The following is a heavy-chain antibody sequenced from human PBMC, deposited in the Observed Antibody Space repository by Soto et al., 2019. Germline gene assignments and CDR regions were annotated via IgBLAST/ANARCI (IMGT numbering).Heavy chain of an antibody. CDR3: ARVPVVMTAIQGAYFDY. CDR1: GFAFSDHY. J-gene: IGHJ4*02. CDR2: SRNKLNSYIT. Sequence: GGSLRLSCAASGFAFSDHYMDWGRQAPGKGLEWVGRSRNKLNSYITEYAASVKGRFTISRDDSKNSLYLQMKSLISADTAVYYCARVPVVMTAIQGAYFDYWGQGTLVTVSS. D-gene: IGHD2-21*02. V-gene: IGHV3-72*01.